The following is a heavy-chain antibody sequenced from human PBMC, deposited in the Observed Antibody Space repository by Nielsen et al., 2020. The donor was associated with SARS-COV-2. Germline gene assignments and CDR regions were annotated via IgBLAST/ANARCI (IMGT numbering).Heavy chain of an antibody. CDR2: ISGSGGST. Sequence: GGSLRLSCAASGFTFSSYAMSWVRQAPGKGLEWVSAISGSGGSTYYADSVKGRFTISRDNSKNTLYLQMNSLRAEDTAVYYCAKDVAYCSGGSCYVDYYYGMDVWGQGTTVTVSS. V-gene: IGHV3-23*01. CDR3: AKDVAYCSGGSCYVDYYYGMDV. CDR1: GFTFSSYA. J-gene: IGHJ6*02. D-gene: IGHD2-15*01.